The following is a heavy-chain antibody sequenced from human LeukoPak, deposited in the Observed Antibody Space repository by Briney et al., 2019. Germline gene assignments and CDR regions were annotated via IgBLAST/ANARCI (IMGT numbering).Heavy chain of an antibody. D-gene: IGHD2-15*01. V-gene: IGHV3-23*01. J-gene: IGHJ4*02. CDR2: ISGSGAGT. Sequence: PGGSLRLSCAASGFTFTSYAMSWVRQAPGKGLEWVSTISGSGAGTYYADSVKGRFTISRDNSKNTLYLQMNSLRAEDTAVYYCARSRLTLPGSGHDYLFDYWGQGTLVTVSS. CDR1: GFTFTSYA. CDR3: ARSRLTLPGSGHDYLFDY.